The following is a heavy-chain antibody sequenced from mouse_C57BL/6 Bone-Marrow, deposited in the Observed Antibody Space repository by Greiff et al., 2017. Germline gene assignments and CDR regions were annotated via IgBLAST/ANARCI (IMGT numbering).Heavy chain of an antibody. J-gene: IGHJ4*01. D-gene: IGHD2-10*01. CDR3: TRPTMVRWAMDY. CDR1: GYTFTDYE. CDR2: IDPETGGT. Sequence: QVQLKESGAELVRPGASVTLSCKASGYTFTDYEMHWVKQTPVHGLEWIGAIDPETGGTAYNQKFKGKAILTADKSSSTAYMELRSLTSEDSAVYYCTRPTMVRWAMDYWGQGTSVTVSS. V-gene: IGHV1-15*01.